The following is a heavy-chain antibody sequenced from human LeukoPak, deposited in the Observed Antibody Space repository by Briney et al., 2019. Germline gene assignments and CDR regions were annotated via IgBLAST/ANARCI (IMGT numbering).Heavy chain of an antibody. Sequence: PGGSLRHSYADSGFTFNSYDIHWVRQGTGKGLEWVSAIGTAGDTYYPGSVKGRFTTSRENAKNSLYLQMNSLRVGDTAVYYCARGWGWGTFDIWGQGTMVTVSS. CDR2: IGTAGDT. D-gene: IGHD3-16*01. CDR1: GFTFNSYD. J-gene: IGHJ3*02. V-gene: IGHV3-13*04. CDR3: ARGWGWGTFDI.